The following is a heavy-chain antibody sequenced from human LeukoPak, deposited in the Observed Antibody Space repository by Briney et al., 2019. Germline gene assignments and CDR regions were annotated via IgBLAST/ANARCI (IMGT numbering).Heavy chain of an antibody. Sequence: ASVKVSCKASGYTFTSYGISWVRQAPGQGLEWMGWISAYNGNTNYAQKLQGRVTMTTDTSTSTAYMELRSLRSDDTAVYYCARDGQTYYYGSSGLFDIWGQGTMVTVSS. CDR2: ISAYNGNT. J-gene: IGHJ3*02. CDR1: GYTFTSYG. D-gene: IGHD3-22*01. CDR3: ARDGQTYYYGSSGLFDI. V-gene: IGHV1-18*01.